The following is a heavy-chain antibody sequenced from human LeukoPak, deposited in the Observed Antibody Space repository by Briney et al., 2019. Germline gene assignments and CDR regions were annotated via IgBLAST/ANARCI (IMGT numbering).Heavy chain of an antibody. Sequence: NSSETLSLTCTVSGGSVSSSDYYWGWIRQLPGKGLEWIVSIYHSGNINYNASLKSRVTISIDTSKNQFFLKLTDVTAADTAVYYCARRTRSTGTTANWFGPWGQGTLVTVSS. CDR1: GGSVSSSDYY. CDR2: IYHSGNI. J-gene: IGHJ5*02. CDR3: ARRTRSTGTTANWFGP. D-gene: IGHD4-17*01. V-gene: IGHV4-39*01.